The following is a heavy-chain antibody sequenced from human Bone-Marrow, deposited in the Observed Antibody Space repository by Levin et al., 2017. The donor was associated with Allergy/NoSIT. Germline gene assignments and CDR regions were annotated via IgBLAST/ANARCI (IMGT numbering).Heavy chain of an antibody. D-gene: IGHD2-8*02. Sequence: SCAYSGPTFAFYAMNWVRQSPGGGLEWVSTITGRDATASYAESVTGRFTVPRDNSKNTVFLQINNLRTEDTATYYCARRPCTAGSCYSDFWGQGALVTVSS. V-gene: IGHV3-23*01. CDR1: GPTFAFYA. CDR2: ITGRDATA. CDR3: ARRPCTAGSCYSDF. J-gene: IGHJ4*02.